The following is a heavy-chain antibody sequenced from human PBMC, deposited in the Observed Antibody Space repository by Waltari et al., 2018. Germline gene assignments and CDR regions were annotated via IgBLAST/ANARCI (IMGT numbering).Heavy chain of an antibody. CDR1: GYTFTGXY. V-gene: IGHV1-2*02. CDR2: INPNSGGT. Sequence: QVQLVQSGAEVKXPGASVKVSRKASGYTFTGXYMHWVRQAPGQGLEWMGWINPNSGGTNCAQKFQGRVTMTRDTSISTAYMELSRLRSDDTAVYYCARGPHSSGXYELDYWGQGTLVXVSS. J-gene: IGHJ4*02. D-gene: IGHD6-19*01. CDR3: ARGPHSSGXYELDY.